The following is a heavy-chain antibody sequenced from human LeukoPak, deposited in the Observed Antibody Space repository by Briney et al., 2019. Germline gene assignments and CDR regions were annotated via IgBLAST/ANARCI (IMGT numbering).Heavy chain of an antibody. CDR1: GYSISSNYY. CDR3: ARSVIVPAIVADYYTYMDV. Sequence: SETLSLTCAVSGYSISSNYYWGWIRQPPGKGLEWIGVIYHRGNTDYNPSLQSRVTMSIDTSKNEFSLKVNSVTAADTAVYYCARSVIVPAIVADYYTYMDVWGRGISVTVSS. D-gene: IGHD2-2*01. V-gene: IGHV4-38-2*01. CDR2: IYHRGNT. J-gene: IGHJ6*03.